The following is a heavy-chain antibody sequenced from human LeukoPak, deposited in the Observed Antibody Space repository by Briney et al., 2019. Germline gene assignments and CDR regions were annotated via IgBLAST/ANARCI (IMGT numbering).Heavy chain of an antibody. V-gene: IGHV3-48*04. CDR3: AREGDYDFWTSSGAFDI. CDR1: GFTFSSYS. D-gene: IGHD3-3*01. J-gene: IGHJ3*02. Sequence: HAGGPLRLSCAASGFTFSSYSMNWVRQAPGKGLEWVSYISSSSSTVYYADSVKGRFTISRDNAKNSLYLQMNSLRAEDTAVYYCAREGDYDFWTSSGAFDIWGQGTMVTVSS. CDR2: ISSSSSTV.